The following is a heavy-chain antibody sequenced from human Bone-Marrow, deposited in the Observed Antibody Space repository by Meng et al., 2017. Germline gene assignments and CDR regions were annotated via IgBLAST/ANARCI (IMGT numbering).Heavy chain of an antibody. CDR2: ISYDGSNK. Sequence: GESLKISCAASGFTFSSYAMHWVRQAPGKGLEWVAVISYDGSNKYYTDSVKGRFTISRDNSKNTLYLQMNSLRAEDTAVYYCARLYGDSVGATKRPDAFDIWGQGTMVTVSS. CDR1: GFTFSSYA. D-gene: IGHD1-26*01. V-gene: IGHV3-30*04. J-gene: IGHJ3*02. CDR3: ARLYGDSVGATKRPDAFDI.